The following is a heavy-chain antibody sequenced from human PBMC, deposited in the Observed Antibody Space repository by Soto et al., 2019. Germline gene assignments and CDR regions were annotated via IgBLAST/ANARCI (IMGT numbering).Heavy chain of an antibody. J-gene: IGHJ3*02. CDR2: IYYSGST. CDR3: ARLRFATMSPDAFDI. D-gene: IGHD5-12*01. CDR1: GDCISRWY. V-gene: IGHV4-59*08. Sequence: SETLSLTCPVSGDCISRWYPNCIRQPPGKGLEWIGYIYYSGSTNYNPSLKSRVTISVDTSKNQFSLKLSSVTAADTAVYYCARLRFATMSPDAFDIWGQGTMVTVSS.